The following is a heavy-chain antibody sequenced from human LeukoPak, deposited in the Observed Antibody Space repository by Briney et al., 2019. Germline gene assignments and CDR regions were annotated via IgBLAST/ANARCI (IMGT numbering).Heavy chain of an antibody. CDR3: ARRLTQYDCFDP. CDR2: TYYRSTWYN. Sequence: SQTLSLTCAISGDSVSSNSVTWNWIRQSPSRGLEWLGRTYYRSTWYNDYAVSVRGRITVNPDTSKNQFSLHLNSVTPEDTAVYYCARRLTQYDCFDPWGRGILVTVSS. V-gene: IGHV6-1*01. CDR1: GDSVSSNSVT. J-gene: IGHJ5*02. D-gene: IGHD2-2*01.